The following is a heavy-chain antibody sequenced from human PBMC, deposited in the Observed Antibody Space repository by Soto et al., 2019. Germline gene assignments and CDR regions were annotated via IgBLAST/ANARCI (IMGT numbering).Heavy chain of an antibody. CDR1: GGSISGYY. D-gene: IGHD4-17*01. CDR3: ARGRRPYGDYAYFDY. CDR2: IYYSGST. Sequence: SETLSLTCTVSGGSISGYYWSWIRQPPGKGLEWIGYIYYSGSTNYNPSLKSRVTISVDTSKNQFSLKLSSVTAADTAVYYCARGRRPYGDYAYFDYWGQGTLVTVSS. J-gene: IGHJ4*02. V-gene: IGHV4-59*01.